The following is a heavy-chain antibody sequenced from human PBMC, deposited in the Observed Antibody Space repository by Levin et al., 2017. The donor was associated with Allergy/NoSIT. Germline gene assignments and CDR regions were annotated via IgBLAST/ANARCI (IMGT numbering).Heavy chain of an antibody. J-gene: IGHJ4*02. V-gene: IGHV4-30-2*01. D-gene: IGHD4-17*01. CDR1: GGSISSGGYF. Sequence: SETLSLTCAVSGGSISSGGYFWSWIRQPPGKGLEWIGYIYHSGSTYYNPSLKSRVTISVDRSKNQFSLKLSSVTAADTAVYYCARGQYGDSGFDYWGQGTLVTVSS. CDR3: ARGQYGDSGFDY. CDR2: IYHSGST.